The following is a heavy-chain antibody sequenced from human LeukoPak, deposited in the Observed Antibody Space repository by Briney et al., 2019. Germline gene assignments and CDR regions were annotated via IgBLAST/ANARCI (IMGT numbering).Heavy chain of an antibody. D-gene: IGHD3-10*01. J-gene: IGHJ4*02. V-gene: IGHV3-7*01. CDR2: IKQDGSEK. CDR1: GFTFSSYW. CDR3: AKDFLWFGETYYFDY. Sequence: PGGSLRLSCAASGFTFSSYWMSWVRQAPGKGLEWVANIKQDGSEKYYVDSVKGRFTISRDNSKNTLYLQMNSLRAEDTALYYCAKDFLWFGETYYFDYWGQGTLVTVSS.